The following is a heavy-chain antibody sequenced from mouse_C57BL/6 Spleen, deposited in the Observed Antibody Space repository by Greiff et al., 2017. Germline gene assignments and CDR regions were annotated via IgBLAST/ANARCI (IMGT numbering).Heavy chain of an antibody. CDR2: IHPNSGST. CDR3: AREGVITTVGSYFDY. Sequence: QVQLQQSGAELVKPGASVKLSCKASGYTFTSYWMHWVKQRPGQGLEWIGMIHPNSGSTNYNEKFKSKATLTVDKSSSTAYMQLSSLTSEDSAVYYCAREGVITTVGSYFDYWGQGTTLTVSS. J-gene: IGHJ2*01. D-gene: IGHD1-1*01. CDR1: GYTFTSYW. V-gene: IGHV1-64*01.